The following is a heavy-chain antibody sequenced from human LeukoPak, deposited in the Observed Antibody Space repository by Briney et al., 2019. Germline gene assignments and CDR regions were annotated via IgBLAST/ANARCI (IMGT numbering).Heavy chain of an antibody. D-gene: IGHD3-10*01. CDR2: ISGDGGST. CDR3: AKDIRGS. Sequence: GGSLRLSCAAAGFTFGDYTVHWVRQAPGKGVGWVFLISGDGGSTYYAYSVKGGFTISRDSSKNSLYLQMNSQTSEDTAFYYFAKDIRGSWGQGALVTVSS. J-gene: IGHJ5*02. CDR1: GFTFGDYT. V-gene: IGHV3-43*02.